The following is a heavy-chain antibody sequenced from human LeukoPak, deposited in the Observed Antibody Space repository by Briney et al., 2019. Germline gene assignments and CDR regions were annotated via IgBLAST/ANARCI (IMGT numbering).Heavy chain of an antibody. CDR2: IYYSGST. CDR1: GGSISSYY. Sequence: PSETLSLTCTVSGGSISSYYWSWIRQPPGKGLEWIGYIYYSGSTNYNPSLKSRVTISVDTSKNQFSLKLSSVTAADTAVYYCAGGNSGYYRYWGQGTLVTVSS. J-gene: IGHJ4*02. D-gene: IGHD3-22*01. V-gene: IGHV4-59*08. CDR3: AGGNSGYYRY.